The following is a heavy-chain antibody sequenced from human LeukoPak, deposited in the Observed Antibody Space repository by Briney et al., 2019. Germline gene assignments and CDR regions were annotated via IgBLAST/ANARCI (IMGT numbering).Heavy chain of an antibody. CDR2: IRTDGGST. V-gene: IGHV3-74*01. J-gene: IGHJ3*02. D-gene: IGHD5-12*01. CDR1: GFTFSSYW. Sequence: GGSLRLSCAASGFTFSSYWMHWVRQAPGKGLVWVSRIRTDGGSTYYGDSVKGRFTISRDNSKNTLYLQMNSLRAEDTAVYYCAKPVPLGYSGYDGAFDIWGQGTMVTVSS. CDR3: AKPVPLGYSGYDGAFDI.